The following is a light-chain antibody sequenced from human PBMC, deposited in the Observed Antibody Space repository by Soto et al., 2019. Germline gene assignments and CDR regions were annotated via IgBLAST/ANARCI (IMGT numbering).Light chain of an antibody. CDR3: QQYHNWPPLT. CDR2: DAF. V-gene: IGKV3-15*01. J-gene: IGKJ4*01. CDR1: QNVGSY. Sequence: ILMTQSPATLSVSPGERATLSCRAGQNVGSYLAWYQQKPGQAPRLLIYDAFTRATGIPARFSGSGSGTEFTLNISSLQSEDFAVYYCQQYHNWPPLTFGGGTKVEIK.